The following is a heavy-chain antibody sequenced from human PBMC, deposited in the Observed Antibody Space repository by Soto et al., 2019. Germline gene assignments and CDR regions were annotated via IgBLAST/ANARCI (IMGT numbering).Heavy chain of an antibody. CDR1: GGSVNTGNFY. J-gene: IGHJ4*02. CDR3: AREEKQLARYGGDFDY. V-gene: IGHV4-61*01. Sequence: QVQLQESGPGLVKPSETLSLTCAVSGGSVNTGNFYWSWIRQPPGKGLEWIGHVYYTGPTKYNPSLKSRVAISVDTSNKQFSLKVTSVTAADTALYYCAREEKQLARYGGDFDYWGQGVLVTVSA. CDR2: VYYTGPT. D-gene: IGHD6-13*01.